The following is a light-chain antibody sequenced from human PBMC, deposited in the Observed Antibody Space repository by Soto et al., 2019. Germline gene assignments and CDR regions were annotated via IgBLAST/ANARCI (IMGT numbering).Light chain of an antibody. CDR3: QQRSNWPKT. CDR1: QSVSSSY. Sequence: EIVLTQSPGTLSLSPGERATLSCRASQSVSSSYLAWYQQKPGQAPRLLIYDASNRATGIPARFSGSGSGTYFPLTISSLEPEDFAVYYCQQRSNWPKTFGQGTKLEIK. V-gene: IGKV3D-20*02. CDR2: DAS. J-gene: IGKJ2*01.